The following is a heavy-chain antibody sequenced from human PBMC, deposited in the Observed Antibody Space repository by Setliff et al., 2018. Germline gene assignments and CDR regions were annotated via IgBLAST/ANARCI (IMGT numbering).Heavy chain of an antibody. V-gene: IGHV1-69*05. D-gene: IGHD3-22*01. CDR3: AKYTEYYYDRSGYHYISEYFQH. J-gene: IGHJ1*01. CDR2: TIPSFGST. CDR1: GGTFSSYG. Sequence: SVKVSCKASGGTFSSYGISWVRQAPGQGLEWMGGTIPSFGSTNYAQKFQDRVTIITDESTSTAYMELSSLRTEDTAVYYCAKYTEYYYDRSGYHYISEYFQHWGQGTLVTVSS.